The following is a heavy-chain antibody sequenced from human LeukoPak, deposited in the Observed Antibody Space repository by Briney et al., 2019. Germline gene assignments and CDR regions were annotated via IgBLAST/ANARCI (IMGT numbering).Heavy chain of an antibody. D-gene: IGHD5-18*01. Sequence: PSETLSLTCTVSGGSISSYYWSWIRQPPGKGLEWIGYIYYSGSTNYNPSLKSRVTISVDTSKSQFSLELSSVTAADTAVYYCARVDTAMVHFHYWGQGTLVTVSS. CDR1: GGSISSYY. CDR2: IYYSGST. V-gene: IGHV4-59*01. J-gene: IGHJ4*02. CDR3: ARVDTAMVHFHY.